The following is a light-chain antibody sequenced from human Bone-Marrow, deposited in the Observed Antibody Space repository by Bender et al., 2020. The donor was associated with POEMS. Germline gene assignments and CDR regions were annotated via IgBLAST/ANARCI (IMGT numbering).Light chain of an antibody. V-gene: IGLV2-8*01. CDR1: RSDVGSYNY. J-gene: IGLJ1*01. Sequence: QSALTQPPSASGSPGQSVTISCTGTRSDVGSYNYVSWYQQHPGKAPKLMIFEVNKRPSGVPDRFSGSKSGNTASLSVSGLQAEDEADYYCSSYAGSDNPYVFGTGAKVTV. CDR3: SSYAGSDNPYV. CDR2: EVN.